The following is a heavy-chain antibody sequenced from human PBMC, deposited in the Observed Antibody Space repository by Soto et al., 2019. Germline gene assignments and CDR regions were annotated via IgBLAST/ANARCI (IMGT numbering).Heavy chain of an antibody. J-gene: IGHJ6*02. V-gene: IGHV3-21*01. CDR3: ATSTSCYGLCYYYGMDV. Sequence: GGSLRLSCAASGFTFSSYSMSWVRQAPGKGLEWVSSISSSSSYIYYADSVKGRFTISRDNAKNSLYLQMNSLRAEDTAVYYCATSTSCYGLCYYYGMDVWGQGTTVTVSS. CDR2: ISSSSSYI. D-gene: IGHD2-2*01. CDR1: GFTFSSYS.